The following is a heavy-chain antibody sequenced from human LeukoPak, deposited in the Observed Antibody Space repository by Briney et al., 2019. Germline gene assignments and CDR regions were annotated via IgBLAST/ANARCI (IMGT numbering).Heavy chain of an antibody. CDR3: ARGNSYCSSTSCYMGPPHDDFDI. D-gene: IGHD2-2*02. CDR1: GYTFTGYY. V-gene: IGHV1-2*02. CDR2: INTKSGGT. J-gene: IGHJ3*02. Sequence: ASVKVSCKASGYTFTGYYMHWVRQAPGQGLEWMGWINTKSGGTNYAQKFQGRFTMTRDTSISTAYMELSRLRSDDTAVYYCARGNSYCSSTSCYMGPPHDDFDIWGQGTMVTVSS.